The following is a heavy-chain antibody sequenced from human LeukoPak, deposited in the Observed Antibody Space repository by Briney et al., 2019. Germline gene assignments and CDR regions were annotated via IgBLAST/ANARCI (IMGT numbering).Heavy chain of an antibody. Sequence: SETLSLTCTVSGGSISSSSYYWGWIRQPPGKGLEWIGSIYYSGSTYYNPSLKSRVTISVDTSKNQFSLKLSSVTAADTAVYYCARDTPDYGDYVGIDYWGQGTLVTVSS. V-gene: IGHV4-39*07. CDR2: IYYSGST. D-gene: IGHD4-17*01. CDR3: ARDTPDYGDYVGIDY. CDR1: GGSISSSSYY. J-gene: IGHJ4*02.